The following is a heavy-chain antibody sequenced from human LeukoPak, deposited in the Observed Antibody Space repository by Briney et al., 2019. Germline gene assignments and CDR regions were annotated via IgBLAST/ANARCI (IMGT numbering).Heavy chain of an antibody. J-gene: IGHJ6*02. CDR2: ISSSSSTI. CDR3: ARDTGWYSDYYYGMDV. Sequence: GGSLRLSCAASGFTFSSYSMNWVRQAPGKGLEWGSYISSSSSTIYYADSVKGRFTISRDNAKNSLYLQMNSLRDEDTAVYYCARDTGWYSDYYYGMDVWGQGTTVTVSS. D-gene: IGHD6-19*01. V-gene: IGHV3-48*02. CDR1: GFTFSSYS.